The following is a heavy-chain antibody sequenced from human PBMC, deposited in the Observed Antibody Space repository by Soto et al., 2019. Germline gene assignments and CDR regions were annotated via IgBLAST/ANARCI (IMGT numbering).Heavy chain of an antibody. V-gene: IGHV6-1*01. Sequence: PSQTLSLTCVISGDSVSSNSAAWNWIRQSPSRGLEWLGRTYYRSKWYNDYAVSVKSRITINPDTSKNQFSLQLNSVTPEDTAVYYCARDLNNWNDDGVVDYYYYGMDVWGQGTTVTVSS. CDR3: ARDLNNWNDDGVVDYYYYGMDV. CDR2: TYYRSKWYN. D-gene: IGHD1-1*01. CDR1: GDSVSSNSAA. J-gene: IGHJ6*02.